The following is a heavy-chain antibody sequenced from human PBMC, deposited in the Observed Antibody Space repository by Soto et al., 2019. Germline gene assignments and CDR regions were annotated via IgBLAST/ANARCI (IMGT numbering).Heavy chain of an antibody. CDR2: ISATGGGT. V-gene: IGHV3-23*01. CDR1: GFKFSNYA. CDR3: AKDRRAGGNSAFYFDF. Sequence: GGSLRLSCAASGFKFSNYAMSWVLQAPGKGLEWVSLISATGGGTYYADSVKGRFTISRDNSHNTLYLQVHSLTAEDTAVYYCAKDRRAGGNSAFYFDFWGQGAQVTVSS. J-gene: IGHJ4*02. D-gene: IGHD3-16*01.